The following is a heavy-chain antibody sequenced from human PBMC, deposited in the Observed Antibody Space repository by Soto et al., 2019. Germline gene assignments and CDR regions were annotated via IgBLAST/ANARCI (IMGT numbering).Heavy chain of an antibody. D-gene: IGHD6-19*01. Sequence: SETLSLTCTVSGGSVSSGSYYWSWIRQPPGKGLEWIGYIYYSGSTNYNPSLKSRVTISVDTSKNQFSLKLSSVTAADTAVYYCAGRIAVAGTFDYWGQGTLVTVSS. V-gene: IGHV4-61*01. CDR1: GGSVSSGSYY. CDR2: IYYSGST. CDR3: AGRIAVAGTFDY. J-gene: IGHJ4*02.